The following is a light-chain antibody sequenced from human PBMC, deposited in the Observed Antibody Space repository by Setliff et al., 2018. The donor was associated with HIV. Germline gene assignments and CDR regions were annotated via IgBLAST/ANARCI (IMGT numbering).Light chain of an antibody. J-gene: IGLJ1*01. CDR1: SSDVGGYSH. CDR2: EVR. Sequence: QSVLTQPASVSGSPGQSITISCTGTSSDVGGYSHVSWYQQHPGKAPKLIIYEVRNWPSGVSNRFSGSKSGNTASLTISGLRAEDEADYYCSSYAITNTLPFGTGTKVTVL. CDR3: SSYAITNTLP. V-gene: IGLV2-14*01.